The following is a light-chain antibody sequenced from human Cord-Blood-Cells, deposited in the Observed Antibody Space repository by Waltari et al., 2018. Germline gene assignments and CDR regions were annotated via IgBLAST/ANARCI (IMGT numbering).Light chain of an antibody. CDR2: AAS. Sequence: DIQLTQSLSSLSGSVGDIVTINCRASQSSSSYLKWYQQKPGKAPKLLIYAASSLHSGVPSRFSGSGSGTDFTLTISRLQPEDFAAYYCQQSDSTPLTFGRGTKLEI. V-gene: IGKV1-39*01. CDR3: QQSDSTPLT. CDR1: QSSSSY. J-gene: IGKJ4*01.